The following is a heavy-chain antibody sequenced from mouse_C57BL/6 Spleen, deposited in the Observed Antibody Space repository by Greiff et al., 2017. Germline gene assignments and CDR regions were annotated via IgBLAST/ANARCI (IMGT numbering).Heavy chain of an antibody. J-gene: IGHJ3*01. CDR1: GYTFTSYW. CDR3: ARPYYDYDGFAY. Sequence: VQLQQPGAELVKPGASVKLSCKASGYTFTSYWMHWVKQRPGQGLEWIGMIHPNSGSTNYNEKFKSKATLTVDKSSSTAYMQLSSLTSEDSAVYYWARPYYDYDGFAYWGQGTLLTVSA. CDR2: IHPNSGST. D-gene: IGHD2-4*01. V-gene: IGHV1-64*01.